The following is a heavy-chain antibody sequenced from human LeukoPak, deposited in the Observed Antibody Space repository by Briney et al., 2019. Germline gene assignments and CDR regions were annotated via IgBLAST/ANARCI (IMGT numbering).Heavy chain of an antibody. CDR3: ARDQEDTAMVTSDY. D-gene: IGHD5-18*01. J-gene: IGHJ4*02. CDR1: GYTFTGYY. V-gene: IGHV1-2*02. Sequence: ASVKVSCKASGYTFTGYYMHWVRQAPGQGLEWMGWTNPDSGGTNYAQKFQGRVTMTRDTSISTAYMELSRLRSDDTAVYYCARDQEDTAMVTSDYWGQGTLVTVSS. CDR2: TNPDSGGT.